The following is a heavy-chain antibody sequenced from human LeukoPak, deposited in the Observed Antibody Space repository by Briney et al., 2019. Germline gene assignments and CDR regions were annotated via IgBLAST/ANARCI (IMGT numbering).Heavy chain of an antibody. Sequence: SETVSLTCVVCVGFLSGYYWSGIRQPPGKGRAWVGEINHQGSTNYNPSPKSRVTISVDTSKSQFSLTLSSVTAADTAVYYCARGHGLGRYWGQGTLVTVSS. D-gene: IGHD3/OR15-3a*01. CDR2: INHQGST. J-gene: IGHJ4*01. CDR3: ARGHGLGRY. V-gene: IGHV4-34*01. CDR1: VGFLSGYY.